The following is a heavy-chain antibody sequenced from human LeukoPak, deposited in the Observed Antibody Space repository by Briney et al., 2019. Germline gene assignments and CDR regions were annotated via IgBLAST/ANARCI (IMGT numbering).Heavy chain of an antibody. CDR1: GYTFTAYY. V-gene: IGHV1-2*02. J-gene: IGHJ4*02. CDR2: INPNSGGT. D-gene: IGHD5-24*01. CDR3: ARDGRDGYNLVHY. Sequence: GASVKVSCKASGYTFTAYYIHWVRQAPGQGLEWMGWINPNSGGTNYAQKFQGRVTMTRDTSISTVCMELSRLRSDDTAVYYCARDGRDGYNLVHYWGQGTLVTVSS.